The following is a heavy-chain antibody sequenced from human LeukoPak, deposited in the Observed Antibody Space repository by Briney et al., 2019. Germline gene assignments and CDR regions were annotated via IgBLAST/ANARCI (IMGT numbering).Heavy chain of an antibody. J-gene: IGHJ3*02. V-gene: IGHV3-11*04. CDR3: ARDQASSSAHAFDI. CDR1: GFTFSDYY. Sequence: GGSLRLSCAASGFTFSDYYMSWIRQAPGKGLEWVSYISSSGSTIYYADSVKGRFTISRDNAKNSLYLQMNSLRAEDTAVYYCARDQASSSAHAFDIWGQGTMVTVSS. CDR2: ISSSGSTI. D-gene: IGHD2-21*01.